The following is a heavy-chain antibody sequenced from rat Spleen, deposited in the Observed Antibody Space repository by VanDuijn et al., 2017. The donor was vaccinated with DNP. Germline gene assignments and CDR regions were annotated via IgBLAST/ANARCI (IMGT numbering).Heavy chain of an antibody. CDR2: INYSGST. Sequence: EVQLQESGPGLVKPSQSLSLTCSVTGYSITSNYWAWIRKFPGNKMEWMGYINYSGSTGFNPSLKSRISITRDTSKNQFFLQLNSVTTEDTATYYCARAVSTTDYSLNWYFDFWGPGTMVTVSS. CDR1: GYSITSNY. D-gene: IGHD1-6*01. CDR3: ARAVSTTDYSLNWYFDF. V-gene: IGHV3-1*01. J-gene: IGHJ1*01.